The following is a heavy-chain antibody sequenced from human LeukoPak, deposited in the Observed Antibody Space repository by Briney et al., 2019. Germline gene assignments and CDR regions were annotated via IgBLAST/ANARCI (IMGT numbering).Heavy chain of an antibody. CDR3: ALIGLDSSGYYYDYLDY. D-gene: IGHD3-22*01. CDR2: ISYDGSNK. J-gene: IGHJ4*02. V-gene: IGHV3-30*04. Sequence: GGSLRLSCAASGFTFSSYAMHWVRQAPGKGLEWVAVISYDGSNKYYADSVKGRFTISRDNAKNTLYLQMNSLRAEDTAVYYCALIGLDSSGYYYDYLDYWGQGTLVTVSS. CDR1: GFTFSSYA.